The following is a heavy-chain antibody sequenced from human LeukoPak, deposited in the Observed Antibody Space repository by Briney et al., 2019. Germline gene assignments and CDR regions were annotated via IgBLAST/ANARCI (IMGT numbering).Heavy chain of an antibody. D-gene: IGHD3-16*02. CDR2: IYYSGST. V-gene: IGHV4-59*12. J-gene: IGHJ4*02. Sequence: SETLSLTCTVSGGSISSYYWSWIRQPPGKGLEWIGYIYYSGSTNYNPSLKSRVTISVDTSKNQFSLKLSSVTAADTAVYYCARARTTRELRLGELSSSFDYWGQGTLVTVSS. CDR3: ARARTTRELRLGELSSSFDY. CDR1: GGSISSYY.